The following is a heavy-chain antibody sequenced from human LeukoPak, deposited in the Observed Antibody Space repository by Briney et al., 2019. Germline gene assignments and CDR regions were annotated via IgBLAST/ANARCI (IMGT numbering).Heavy chain of an antibody. CDR3: ARHATLPSALDY. CDR1: GNSFSNYW. CDR2: IYPGDSDT. J-gene: IGHJ4*02. V-gene: IGHV5-51*01. D-gene: IGHD2/OR15-2a*01. Sequence: ESLKISCKGSGNSFSNYWIGWVRQMPGKGLEWMGIIYPGDSDTRYSPSFQGQVSISVDKSITTAYLQWSSLKASDTAIYYCARHATLPSALDYWGQGTLVTVSS.